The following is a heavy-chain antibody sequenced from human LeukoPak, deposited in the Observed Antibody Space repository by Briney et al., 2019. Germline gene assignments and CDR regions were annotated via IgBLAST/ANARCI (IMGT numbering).Heavy chain of an antibody. D-gene: IGHD2-2*02. CDR1: GGSFSGYF. CDR2: IIDSGTT. V-gene: IGHV4-34*12. Sequence: SETLSLTCGVSGGSFSGYFWTWIRQPPGKGLEWIGEIIDSGTTNYNPSLESRVAMSVDTSKNQVSLRLSSVTAADTAVYYCATLYLVNAFDIWGPGTLVTLSS. CDR3: ATLYLVNAFDI. J-gene: IGHJ3*02.